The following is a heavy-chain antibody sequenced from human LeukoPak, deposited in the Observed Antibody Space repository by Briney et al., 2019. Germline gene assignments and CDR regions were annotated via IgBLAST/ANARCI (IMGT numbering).Heavy chain of an antibody. J-gene: IGHJ6*02. Sequence: SETLSLTCTVSGGSISSGGYYWSWIRQHPGKGLEWIGYIYYSGSTYYNPSLKSRVTISVDTSKSQFSLKLSSVTAADTAVYYCARGSGRLAQEDYYYGMDVWGQGTTVTVSS. CDR1: GGSISSGGYY. CDR2: IYYSGST. V-gene: IGHV4-31*03. CDR3: ARGSGRLAQEDYYYGMDV. D-gene: IGHD3-10*01.